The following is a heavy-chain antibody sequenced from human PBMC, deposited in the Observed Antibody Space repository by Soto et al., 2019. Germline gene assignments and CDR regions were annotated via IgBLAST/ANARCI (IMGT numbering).Heavy chain of an antibody. CDR3: ARDRRYSVVVPAAIFSAVDYYGMDV. J-gene: IGHJ6*02. CDR2: IWYDGSNK. CDR1: GFTFSSYG. Sequence: GGSLRLSCAASGFTFSSYGMHWVRQAPGKGLEWVAVIWYDGSNKYYADSVKGRFTISRDNSKNTLYLQMNSLRAEDTAVYYCARDRRYSVVVPAAIFSAVDYYGMDVWGQGTTVTVSS. D-gene: IGHD2-2*01. V-gene: IGHV3-33*01.